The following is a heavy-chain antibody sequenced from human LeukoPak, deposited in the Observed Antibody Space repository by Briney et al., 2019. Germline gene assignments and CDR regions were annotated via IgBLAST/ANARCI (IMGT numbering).Heavy chain of an antibody. J-gene: IGHJ6*02. V-gene: IGHV4-39*01. CDR1: GGSISSSSYY. CDR3: ARHVYSDFAEKVDV. D-gene: IGHD4-11*01. CDR2: IHYSGTT. Sequence: SETLSLTCTVSGGSISSSSYYWGRIRQPPGKGLEWIGSIHYSGTTYYNPSLKSRVTISVDTSKNQFSLKLSSVTAADTAVFYCARHVYSDFAEKVDVWGQGTTVTVSS.